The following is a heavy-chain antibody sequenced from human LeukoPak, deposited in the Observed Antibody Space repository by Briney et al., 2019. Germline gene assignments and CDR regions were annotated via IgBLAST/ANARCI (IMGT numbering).Heavy chain of an antibody. D-gene: IGHD1-26*01. CDR1: GYTFTGYY. CDR2: INPNSGGT. V-gene: IGHV1-2*02. J-gene: IGHJ4*02. Sequence: ASVKVSCKASGYTFTGYYMHWVRQAPGQGLEWMGWINPNSGGTNYAQKFQGRVTMTRDTSISTAYMELSRLRSDDTAVYYCARARGGSREFDYWGQGTLVTVSS. CDR3: ARARGGSREFDY.